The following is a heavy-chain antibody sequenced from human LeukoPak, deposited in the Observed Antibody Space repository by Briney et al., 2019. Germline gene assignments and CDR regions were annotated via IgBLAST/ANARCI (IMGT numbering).Heavy chain of an antibody. CDR2: MNPNSGNT. V-gene: IGHV1-8*01. CDR1: GYPFNTYD. J-gene: IGHJ6*02. CDR3: ASEKWVKREGVYYYHGITV. D-gene: IGHD1-26*01. Sequence: GASVKVSCKASGYPFNTYDINWVRQATGQGLEWMGWMNPNSGNTNCAQKFKGRVTMTRDTAMGTAYMELSSLTSEDTAVYYCASEKWVKREGVYYYHGITVWGQGTTVTVSS.